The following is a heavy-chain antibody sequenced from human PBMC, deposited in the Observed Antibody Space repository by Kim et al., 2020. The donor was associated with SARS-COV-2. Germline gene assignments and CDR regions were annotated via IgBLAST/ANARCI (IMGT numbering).Heavy chain of an antibody. D-gene: IGHD3-22*01. CDR2: IYYSGGT. Sequence: SETLSLTCTVSGASMSGYYWSWIRQPPGKGLEWIAYIYYSGGTNYNPSLKSRVTISVDTSKNQFSLRLNSVTAADTAIYYCARRIDYYRSSGYERSAFDIWGQGTMVSVSS. J-gene: IGHJ3*02. CDR3: ARRIDYYRSSGYERSAFDI. CDR1: GASMSGYY. V-gene: IGHV4-59*12.